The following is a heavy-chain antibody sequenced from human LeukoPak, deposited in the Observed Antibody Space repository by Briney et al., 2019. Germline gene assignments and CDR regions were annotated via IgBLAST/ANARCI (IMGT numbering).Heavy chain of an antibody. V-gene: IGHV3-7*01. CDR3: ARVNTVHDYVWGSYRDYFDY. Sequence: PGGSLRLSCAASGFTFSSYWMSWVRRAPGKGLEWVANIKQDGSEKYYVDSVKGRFTISRDNAKNSLYLQMNSLRAEDTAVYYCARVNTVHDYVWGSYRDYFDYWGQGTLVTVSS. D-gene: IGHD3-16*02. CDR1: GFTFSSYW. CDR2: IKQDGSEK. J-gene: IGHJ4*02.